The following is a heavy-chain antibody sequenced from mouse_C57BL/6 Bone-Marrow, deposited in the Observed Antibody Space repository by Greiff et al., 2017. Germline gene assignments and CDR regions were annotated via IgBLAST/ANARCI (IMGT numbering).Heavy chain of an antibody. CDR1: GYTFTSYG. J-gene: IGHJ3*01. V-gene: IGHV1-81*01. CDR2: IYPRSGNT. CDR3: ARDDYDRAY. D-gene: IGHD2-4*01. Sequence: QVQLKQSGAELARPGASVKLSCKASGYTFTSYGISWVKQRTGQGLEWIGEIYPRSGNTYYNEKFKGKATLTADKSSSTAYMELRSLTSEDSAVYFCARDDYDRAYWGQGTLVTVSA.